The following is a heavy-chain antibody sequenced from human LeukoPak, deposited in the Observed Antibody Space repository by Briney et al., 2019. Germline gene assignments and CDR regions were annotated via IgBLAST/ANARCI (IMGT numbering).Heavy chain of an antibody. CDR3: AKNRGFQGVIVVPPLDF. D-gene: IGHD3-16*02. J-gene: IGHJ4*02. Sequence: PGGSLTLSCAASGFPFSSYPMSWVRQAPGKGLEWVSSISSSAGNTYYADSVKGRFTISRDYSKNTLYLQMNSLRAEDTAIYYCAKNRGFQGVIVVPPLDFWGQGTLVTVSS. V-gene: IGHV3-23*01. CDR1: GFPFSSYP. CDR2: ISSSAGNT.